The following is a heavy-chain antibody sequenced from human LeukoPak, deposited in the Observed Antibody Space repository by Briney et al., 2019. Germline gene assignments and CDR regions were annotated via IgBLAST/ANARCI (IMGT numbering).Heavy chain of an antibody. CDR2: ISGSGGST. V-gene: IGHV3-23*01. J-gene: IGHJ4*02. CDR1: GFTFSSYA. D-gene: IGHD3-3*01. Sequence: GGSLRLSCAASGFTFSSYAMSWVRQAPGKGLEWVSAISGSGGSTYYADSVKGRFTISRDNFKNTLYLQMNSLRAEDTAVYYCEKDRRHYDFWSGPFDYWGQGTLVTVSS. CDR3: EKDRRHYDFWSGPFDY.